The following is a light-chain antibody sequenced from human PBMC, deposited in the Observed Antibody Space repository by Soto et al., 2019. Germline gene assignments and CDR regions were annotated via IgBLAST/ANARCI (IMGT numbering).Light chain of an antibody. J-gene: IGKJ5*01. V-gene: IGKV1-33*01. CDR1: QDINKY. Sequence: IPMTQSHSSLYLSFGDRVTITWEASQDINKYLNWYQQKPGKAPKLLSYDVSNLETGVSSRFSVNGSETHFTLTINSLKTEDIATYDGQQYDNYVITFGQGTRLEI. CDR3: QQYDNYVIT. CDR2: DVS.